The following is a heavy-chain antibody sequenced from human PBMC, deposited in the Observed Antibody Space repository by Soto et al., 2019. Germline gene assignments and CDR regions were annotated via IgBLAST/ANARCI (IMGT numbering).Heavy chain of an antibody. CDR2: ISPYNGRT. CDR3: GRCRTDSYAMDV. CDR1: GYSFTSYG. D-gene: IGHD5-18*01. Sequence: QVHLVQSGSDVEKPGASVKVSCKASGYSFTSYGIGWVRQVPGQGQEWMGWISPYNGRTNYAQSVKGRVVMTPDISTNTFYLELRTLRSDDSAIYYCGRCRTDSYAMDVWGQGTTVTVSS. J-gene: IGHJ6*02. V-gene: IGHV1-18*01.